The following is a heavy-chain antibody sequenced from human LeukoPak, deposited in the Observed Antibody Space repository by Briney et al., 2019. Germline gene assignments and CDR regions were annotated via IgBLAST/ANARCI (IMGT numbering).Heavy chain of an antibody. CDR1: GFSFSSYS. J-gene: IGHJ5*02. CDR2: ISSSSSYI. D-gene: IGHD4-4*01. Sequence: GGSLRLSCAASGFSFSSYSMNWVRQAPGKGLEWVSSISSSSSYIYYADSVKGRFTISRDNAKNSLYLQMNSLRAEDTAVYYCAKGYYSTKNWFDPWGQGTLVTVSS. V-gene: IGHV3-21*04. CDR3: AKGYYSTKNWFDP.